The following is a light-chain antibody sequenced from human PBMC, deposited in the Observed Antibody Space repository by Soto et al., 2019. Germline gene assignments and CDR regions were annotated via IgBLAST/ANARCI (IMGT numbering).Light chain of an antibody. Sequence: QAVVTQAPSVSGAPGQRFTISCTGSSSNLGAGYDVHWYQQLPGTAPKLLIFGNNNRPSGVPDRFSGSKSGASASLAITGLQAEDEADYYCQSYDSTLGVVFGGGTKLTVL. CDR1: SSNLGAGYD. J-gene: IGLJ2*01. V-gene: IGLV1-40*03. CDR3: QSYDSTLGVV. CDR2: GNN.